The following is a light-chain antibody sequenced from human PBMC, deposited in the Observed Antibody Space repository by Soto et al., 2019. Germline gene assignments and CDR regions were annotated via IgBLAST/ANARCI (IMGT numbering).Light chain of an antibody. CDR2: DVS. CDR3: SSYTTSNTRQIV. CDR1: SSDVGGYNY. J-gene: IGLJ1*01. Sequence: QSVLTQPASVSGSPGQSITISCTGTSSDVGGYNYVSWYQHHPGKATKLKNYDVSNRPSGVSNRFSGSKSGNTASLTISGLQPEDEADYYCSSYTTSNTRQIVFGTGTKVTVL. V-gene: IGLV2-14*03.